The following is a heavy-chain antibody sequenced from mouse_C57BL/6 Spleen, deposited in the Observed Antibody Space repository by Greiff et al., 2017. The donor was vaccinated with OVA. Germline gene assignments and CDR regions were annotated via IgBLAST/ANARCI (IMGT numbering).Heavy chain of an antibody. D-gene: IGHD2-5*01. CDR1: GYTFTDYN. CDR2: INPNNGGT. V-gene: IGHV1-18*01. J-gene: IGHJ4*01. CDR3: ARQDYRNYEATDY. Sequence: VQLQQSGPELVKPGASVKIPCKASGYTFTDYNLDWVKQSHGKSLEWIGDINPNNGGTFYNQKFKGKATLTVDKSSTTAYMELRSLTSEDTAVYYCARQDYRNYEATDYWGQGTSVTVSS.